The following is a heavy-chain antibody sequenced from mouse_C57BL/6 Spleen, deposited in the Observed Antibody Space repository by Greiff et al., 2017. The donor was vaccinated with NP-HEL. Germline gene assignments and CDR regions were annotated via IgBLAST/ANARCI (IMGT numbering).Heavy chain of an antibody. CDR1: GFSLTSYG. D-gene: IGHD1-1*01. V-gene: IGHV2-9*01. CDR2: LWGGGST. Sequence: VNLVESGPGLVAPSQSLSITCTVSGFSLTSYGVDWVRQPPGKGLEWLGALWGGGSTTYNSALMSRLSISKDNSKSQVFLKMNRLQTDDTAMYYCAKHHYYGSDAMDYWGQGTSVTVSS. J-gene: IGHJ4*01. CDR3: AKHHYYGSDAMDY.